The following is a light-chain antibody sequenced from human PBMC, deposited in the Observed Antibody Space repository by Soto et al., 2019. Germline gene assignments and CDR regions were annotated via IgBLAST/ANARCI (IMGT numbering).Light chain of an antibody. Sequence: EIVLTQSPGTLSLSPGERATLSCRASQSVSSSYLAWYQQKPGQAPRLLIYDASSRATGIPDRFSGSGSATDFSLTITSLEPEDFAVYYCQQRGKWPSTFGPGTKVDI. CDR2: DAS. V-gene: IGKV3D-20*02. J-gene: IGKJ2*02. CDR1: QSVSSSY. CDR3: QQRGKWPST.